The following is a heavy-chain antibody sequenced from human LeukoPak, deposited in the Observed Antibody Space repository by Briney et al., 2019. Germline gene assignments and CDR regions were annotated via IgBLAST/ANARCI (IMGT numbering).Heavy chain of an antibody. Sequence: SETLSLTFAVSGGSISSSNWWSWVRPPPGKGLEWIGEIYHSGSTNYNPSLKSRVTMSVDKSKNQFSLKLSSVTAADTAVYYCARLAHYGSGTFDYWGQGTLVTVSS. D-gene: IGHD3-10*01. V-gene: IGHV4-4*02. J-gene: IGHJ4*02. CDR2: IYHSGST. CDR3: ARLAHYGSGTFDY. CDR1: GGSISSSNW.